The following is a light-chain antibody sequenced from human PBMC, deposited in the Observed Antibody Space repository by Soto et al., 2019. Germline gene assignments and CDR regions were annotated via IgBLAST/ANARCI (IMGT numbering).Light chain of an antibody. CDR3: CSYAGSSIPVV. CDR1: SSDVGSYNL. CDR2: EGS. J-gene: IGLJ2*01. Sequence: QSVLTQPASVSGSPGQPITISCTGTSSDVGSYNLVSWYQQHPGKAPKLMIYEGSKRPSGVSNRFSGSKSGNTASLTISGLQAEDEADYYCCSYAGSSIPVVFGGGTKLTVL. V-gene: IGLV2-23*01.